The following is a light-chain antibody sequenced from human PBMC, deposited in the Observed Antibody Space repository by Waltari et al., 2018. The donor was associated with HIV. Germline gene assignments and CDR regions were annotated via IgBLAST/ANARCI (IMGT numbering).Light chain of an antibody. CDR1: SGSVSTKNY. V-gene: IGLV8-61*01. J-gene: IGLJ3*02. CDR2: TTN. Sequence: QTVVTQEPSFSVSPGGTVTLTCGLASGSVSTKNYPTWYQQRPGQAPRTLIYTTNSRSSGVPDRFSGSILGSKAVLTIAGAQADDECDYYCVLYLGHRIWMFGGGTKLTVL. CDR3: VLYLGHRIWM.